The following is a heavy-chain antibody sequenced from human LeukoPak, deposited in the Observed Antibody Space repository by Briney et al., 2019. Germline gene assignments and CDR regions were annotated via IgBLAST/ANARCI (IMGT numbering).Heavy chain of an antibody. Sequence: GGSLRLSCAASGFTFDDYAMHWVRQAPGKGLEWVSGITWNSDNRGYADSVKGRFTISRDNAQNSVYLQMNSLRAEDTAFYFCAKETGRDAFWDHFDYWGQGALVTVSS. V-gene: IGHV3-9*01. J-gene: IGHJ4*02. CDR3: AKETGRDAFWDHFDY. CDR1: GFTFDDYA. D-gene: IGHD5-24*01. CDR2: ITWNSDNR.